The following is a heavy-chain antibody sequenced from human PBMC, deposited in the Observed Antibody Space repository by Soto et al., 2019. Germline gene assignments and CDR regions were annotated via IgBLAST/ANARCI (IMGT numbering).Heavy chain of an antibody. CDR1: GFIFRNYA. Sequence: PGGSLRLSCAASGFIFRNYAMSWVRQAPGRGLEWVSVISSDGNDKFYADPVMGRFIISRDNSENTVFLQMNSLRVEDTAVYYCAKEWWLPLRHYYIDSWGQGTVVTVSS. CDR2: ISSDGNDK. D-gene: IGHD5-12*01. CDR3: AKEWWLPLRHYYIDS. J-gene: IGHJ4*02. V-gene: IGHV3-30*18.